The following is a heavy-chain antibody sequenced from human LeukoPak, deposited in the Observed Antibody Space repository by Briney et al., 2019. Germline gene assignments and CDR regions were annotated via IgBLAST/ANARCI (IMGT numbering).Heavy chain of an antibody. CDR1: GFTFSNYG. Sequence: GGSLRLSCAASGFTFSNYGMHWVRQAPGKGLEWVALIWYDGSNKYYTDSVKGRLTISRDNSKDTLFLQMNSLRAEDTAVYYCAKGQYLFDYWGQGTLVTVSS. CDR2: IWYDGSNK. J-gene: IGHJ4*02. D-gene: IGHD2-2*01. V-gene: IGHV3-33*06. CDR3: AKGQYLFDY.